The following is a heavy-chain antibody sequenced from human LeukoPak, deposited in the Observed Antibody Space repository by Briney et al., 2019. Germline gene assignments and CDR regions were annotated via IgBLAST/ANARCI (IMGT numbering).Heavy chain of an antibody. Sequence: SETLSLACTVSGGSISSGDYYWSWIRQPPGKGLEWIGYIYYSGTTFYNPSLKSRVTISVDTSKNQFSLKMSSVTAADTAVYYCARRDDYGGRQGYYFDYWGQGTLVTVSS. CDR3: ARRDDYGGRQGYYFDY. J-gene: IGHJ4*02. D-gene: IGHD4-23*01. CDR1: GGSISSGDYY. CDR2: IYYSGTT. V-gene: IGHV4-30-4*01.